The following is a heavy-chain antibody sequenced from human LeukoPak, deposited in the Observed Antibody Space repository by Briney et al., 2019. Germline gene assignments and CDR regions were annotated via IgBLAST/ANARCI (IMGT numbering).Heavy chain of an antibody. CDR2: ISSSGSTI. D-gene: IGHD2-2*02. V-gene: IGHV3-48*03. J-gene: IGHJ4*02. CDR1: GFTFSSYE. CDR3: ARDLYLYGY. Sequence: GGSLRLSCAASGFTFSSYEMNWVRQAPGKGLEWVSYISSSGSTIYYADSVKGRFTISRDNAKNSLYLQMNSLRAEDTAVFYCARDLYLYGYWGQGTLVTVSS.